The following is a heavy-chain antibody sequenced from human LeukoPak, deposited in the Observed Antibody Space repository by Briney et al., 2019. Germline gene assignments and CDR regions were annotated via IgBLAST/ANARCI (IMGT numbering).Heavy chain of an antibody. D-gene: IGHD3-10*01. CDR3: AKDRGYGSGTFSRNNWFDP. V-gene: IGHV4-39*07. CDR2: ISNSGST. J-gene: IGHJ5*02. CDR1: GGSISESSYY. Sequence: SETLSLTCTVSGGSISESSYYWGWIRQSPGKGLEWIGSISNSGSTHYNPSLKSRVNISIDTSKNQFSLKLNSVTAADTAVFYCAKDRGYGSGTFSRNNWFDPWGQGTLVIVSS.